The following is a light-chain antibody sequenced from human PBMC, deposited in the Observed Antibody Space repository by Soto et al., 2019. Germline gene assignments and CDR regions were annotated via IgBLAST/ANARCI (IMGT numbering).Light chain of an antibody. CDR2: EVS. V-gene: IGLV2-14*01. CDR3: SSYTSSSLRV. J-gene: IGLJ2*01. Sequence: QSVLTQPASVSGSPGPSITISCTGTSSDVGGYNYVSWYQQHPGKAPKLMIYEVSNRPSGVSNRFSGSKSGNTASLTISGLQAEDEADYYCSSYTSSSLRVFGGGTQLTVL. CDR1: SSDVGGYNY.